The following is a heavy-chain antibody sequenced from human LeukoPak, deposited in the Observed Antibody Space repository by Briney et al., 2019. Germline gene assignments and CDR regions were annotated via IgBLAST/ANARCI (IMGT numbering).Heavy chain of an antibody. Sequence: GSLRLSCAASGFTFSSDSMNWIRQPPGKGLEWIGEINHSGSTNYNPSLKSRVTISVDTSKNQFSLKLSSVTAADTAVYYCATDLYLYDNNGENAGWFDPWGQGTLVTVSS. D-gene: IGHD3-22*01. CDR3: ATDLYLYDNNGENAGWFDP. CDR1: GFTFSSDS. CDR2: INHSGST. V-gene: IGHV4-34*08. J-gene: IGHJ5*02.